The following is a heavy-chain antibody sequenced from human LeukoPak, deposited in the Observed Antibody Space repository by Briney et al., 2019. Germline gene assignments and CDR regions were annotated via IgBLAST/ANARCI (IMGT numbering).Heavy chain of an antibody. CDR3: AKDRAGSLFGDYGGAFDY. J-gene: IGHJ4*01. V-gene: IGHV3-9*03. Sequence: GGSLRLSSAASVFTFHDYAMHWGRQAPGKGLEWVSGISWDSDNIDYADSVKGRFTISRDNAKHSLYLQMNSLKADDMAFYYCAKDRAGSLFGDYGGAFDYWGQKTLVTVSS. CDR1: VFTFHDYA. CDR2: ISWDSDNI. D-gene: IGHD4-17*01.